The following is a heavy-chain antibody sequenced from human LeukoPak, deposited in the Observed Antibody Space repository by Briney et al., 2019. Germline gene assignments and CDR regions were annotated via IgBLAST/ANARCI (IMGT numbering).Heavy chain of an antibody. CDR2: IIPIFGTA. D-gene: IGHD3-22*01. CDR1: GYTFTNYG. Sequence: SVKVSCKTSGYTFTNYGISWVRQAPGQGLEWMGGIIPIFGTANYAQKFQGRVTITTDESTSTAYMELSSLRSEDTAVYYCARGSYYYDSSGFRQDGFDYWGQGTLVTVSS. V-gene: IGHV1-69*05. CDR3: ARGSYYYDSSGFRQDGFDY. J-gene: IGHJ4*02.